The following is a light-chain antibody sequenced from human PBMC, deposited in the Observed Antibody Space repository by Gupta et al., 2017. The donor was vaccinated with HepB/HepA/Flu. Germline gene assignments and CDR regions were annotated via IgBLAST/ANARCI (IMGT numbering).Light chain of an antibody. CDR2: GAS. J-gene: IGKJ1*01. V-gene: IGKV3-20*01. Sequence: EIVLTQSPGTLPLSPGEGATLSCRATQRVSSSYLAWYHQRPGQAPRLLIYGASSRATGISDRFSGGGSGTDFTLTISRLEPDDSAMYYCQQYGSSPWTFGQGTKVEIK. CDR1: QRVSSSY. CDR3: QQYGSSPWT.